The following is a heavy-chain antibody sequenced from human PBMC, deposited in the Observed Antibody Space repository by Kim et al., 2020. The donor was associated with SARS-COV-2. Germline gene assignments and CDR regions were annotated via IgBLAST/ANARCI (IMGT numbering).Heavy chain of an antibody. CDR1: GYTFTSYY. V-gene: IGHV1-46*01. J-gene: IGHJ4*02. Sequence: ASVKVSCKASGYTFTSYYMHWVRQAPGQGLEWMGIINPSGGSTSYAQKFQGRVTMTRDTSTSTVYMELSSLRSEDTAVYYCARSETVNYYDSIGYLVYWGQGTLVTVSS. CDR2: INPSGGST. CDR3: ARSETVNYYDSIGYLVY. D-gene: IGHD3-22*01.